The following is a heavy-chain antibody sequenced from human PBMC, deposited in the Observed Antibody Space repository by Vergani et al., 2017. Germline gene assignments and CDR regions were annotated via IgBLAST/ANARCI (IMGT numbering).Heavy chain of an antibody. CDR3: ARGDYGILTGYRY. D-gene: IGHD3-9*01. J-gene: IGHJ4*02. V-gene: IGHV1-46*03. Sequence: QVQVVQSGAEVKKSGASVKVSCKTSGYTFSNYYMHWVRQAPGQGLEWMGIINPSGGHTNYAQKFQGRVTMTRDTSTSTVYMGLSSLRSEDTAIYYCARGDYGILTGYRYWGQGTLVTV. CDR1: GYTFSNYY. CDR2: INPSGGHT.